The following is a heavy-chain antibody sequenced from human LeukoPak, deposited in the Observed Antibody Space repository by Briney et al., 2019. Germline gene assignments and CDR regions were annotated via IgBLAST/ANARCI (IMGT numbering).Heavy chain of an antibody. CDR1: GFTFSSFA. V-gene: IGHV3-23*01. D-gene: IGHD6-6*01. J-gene: IGHJ6*03. Sequence: AGGSVRRSCAASGFTFSSFAMSWLPQAPGKGLEGFSDLSGSGGSPYDAAPARRRITSSGDNSKSTLYLQRNSLRAEDTALYYCAKLGSSSPDYYYYMDVWGKGTTVTVSS. CDR2: LSGSGGSP. CDR3: AKLGSSSPDYYYYMDV.